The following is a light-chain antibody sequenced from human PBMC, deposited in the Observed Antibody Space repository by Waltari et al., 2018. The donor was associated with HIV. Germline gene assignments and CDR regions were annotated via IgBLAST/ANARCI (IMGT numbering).Light chain of an antibody. Sequence: QSALTQPASVSGSPGQSITIPCTGTNSDVGGYNLVSWYQQDPGKAPKVMIYEVNKRPSGVSIRFSGSKSGNTASLTISGLQTEDEADYYCGSYAGAYAYVFGTGTKVSVL. CDR2: EVN. CDR1: NSDVGGYNL. V-gene: IGLV2-23*02. CDR3: GSYAGAYAYV. J-gene: IGLJ1*01.